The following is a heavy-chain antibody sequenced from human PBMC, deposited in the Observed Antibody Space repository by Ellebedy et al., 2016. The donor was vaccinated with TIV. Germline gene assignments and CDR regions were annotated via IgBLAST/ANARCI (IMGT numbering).Heavy chain of an antibody. CDR1: GFTFSDHY. J-gene: IGHJ6*02. CDR3: ARGNQYGSGIMDV. Sequence: PSETLSLTCAASGFTFSDHYMTWIRQAPGKGLEWVSYISSGGTYTKYADSVTGRFTISRDSAKKSLYLQMSGLRAEDTAIYYCARGNQYGSGIMDVWGQGTTVTVSS. D-gene: IGHD3-10*01. CDR2: ISSGGTYT. V-gene: IGHV3-11*06.